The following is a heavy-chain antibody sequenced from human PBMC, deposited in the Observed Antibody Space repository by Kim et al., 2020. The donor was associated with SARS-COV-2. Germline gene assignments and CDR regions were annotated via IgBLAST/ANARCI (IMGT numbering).Heavy chain of an antibody. V-gene: IGHV1-69*04. CDR3: ARGGGGLDCSGGSCYYYYGMDV. D-gene: IGHD2-15*01. CDR1: GGTFSSYA. J-gene: IGHJ6*02. CDR2: IIPILGIA. Sequence: SVKVSCKASGGTFSSYAISWVRQAPGQGLEWMGRIIPILGIANYAQKFQGRVTITADKSTSTAYMELSSLRSEDTAVYYCARGGGGLDCSGGSCYYYYGMDVWGQGTTVTVSS.